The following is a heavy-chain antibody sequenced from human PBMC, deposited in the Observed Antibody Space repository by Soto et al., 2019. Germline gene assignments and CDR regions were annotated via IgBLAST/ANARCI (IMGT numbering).Heavy chain of an antibody. J-gene: IGHJ4*02. D-gene: IGHD1-26*01. CDR1: GYRFTSYA. V-gene: IGHV1-3*01. CDR2: INVGNGNT. Sequence: ASVKVSCKACGYRFTSYAGHWVRQAPGQRLEWMGWINVGNGNTKYSQKFQGRATITTDTSTSTAYMELRSLRSEDTAVYYCARLPHSFSAGAYFDYWCQGTLVTVSS. CDR3: ARLPHSFSAGAYFDY.